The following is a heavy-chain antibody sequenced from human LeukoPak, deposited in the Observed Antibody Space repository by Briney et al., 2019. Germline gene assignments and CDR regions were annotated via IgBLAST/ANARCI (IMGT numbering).Heavy chain of an antibody. J-gene: IGHJ4*02. CDR3: ARVGLDYYDSSGYYDY. V-gene: IGHV1-18*04. CDR2: INPDNGVT. CDR1: GYTFTGYY. D-gene: IGHD3-22*01. Sequence: ASVKVSCKASGYTFTGYYIHWVRQAPGQGLEWMGWINPDNGVTNYAQKLQGRVTMTTDTSTSTAYMELRSLRSDDTAVYYCARVGLDYYDSSGYYDYWGQGTLVTVSS.